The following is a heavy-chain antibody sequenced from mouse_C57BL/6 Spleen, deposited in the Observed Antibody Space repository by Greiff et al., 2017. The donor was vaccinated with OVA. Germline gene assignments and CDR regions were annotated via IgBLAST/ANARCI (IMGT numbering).Heavy chain of an antibody. CDR3: VREGLSGGYFDV. CDR2: IRSKSNNYAT. V-gene: IGHV10-1*01. Sequence: EVKLVESGGGLVQPKGSLKLSCAASGFSFNTYAMNWVRQAPGKGLEWVARIRSKSNNYATYYADSVKDRFTISRDDSESMLYLQMNNLKTEDTAMYYCVREGLSGGYFDVWGTGTTVTVSS. CDR1: GFSFNTYA. D-gene: IGHD2-4*01. J-gene: IGHJ1*03.